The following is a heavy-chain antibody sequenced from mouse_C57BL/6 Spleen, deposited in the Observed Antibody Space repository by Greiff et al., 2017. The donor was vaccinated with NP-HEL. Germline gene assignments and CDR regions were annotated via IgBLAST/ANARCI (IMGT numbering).Heavy chain of an antibody. V-gene: IGHV1-82*01. J-gene: IGHJ2*01. CDR1: GYAFSSSW. CDR2: IYPGDGDT. CDR3: ARDYGSSDDFDY. Sequence: QVQLQQSGPELVKPGASVKISCKASGYAFSSSWMNWVKQRTGKGLEWIGRIYPGDGDTNYTGKFKGKATLTADKSSSTAYMQLSSLTSEDSAVYFCARDYGSSDDFDYWGQGTTLTVSS. D-gene: IGHD1-1*01.